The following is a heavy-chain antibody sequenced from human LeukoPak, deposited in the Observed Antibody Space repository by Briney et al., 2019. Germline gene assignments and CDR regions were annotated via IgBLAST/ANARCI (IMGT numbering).Heavy chain of an antibody. CDR3: AKGGAYYYDSSGYFSI. J-gene: IGHJ3*02. D-gene: IGHD3-22*01. CDR1: GFSFSNAW. V-gene: IGHV3-23*01. CDR2: ISGSGGST. Sequence: QTGGSLRLSCAASGFSFSNAWMNWVRQAPGKGLEWVSAISGSGGSTYYADSVKGRFTISRDNSNNTLYLQMNSLRAEDTAVYYCAKGGAYYYDSSGYFSIWGQGTMVTVSS.